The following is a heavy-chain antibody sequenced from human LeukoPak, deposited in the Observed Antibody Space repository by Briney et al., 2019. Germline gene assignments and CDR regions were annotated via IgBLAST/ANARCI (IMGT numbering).Heavy chain of an antibody. J-gene: IGHJ4*02. V-gene: IGHV4-59*08. CDR2: VYNSGST. CDR1: GGSLSGCF. Sequence: PSETLSLTCTVSGGSLSGCFWSWIRQPPGKGLEWIGYVYNSGSTDYNPSLRSRVTISEDRSNNQFSLKLDFVTAADTAVYYCARASPNWNPPDYWGQGTLVTVSS. D-gene: IGHD1-1*01. CDR3: ARASPNWNPPDY.